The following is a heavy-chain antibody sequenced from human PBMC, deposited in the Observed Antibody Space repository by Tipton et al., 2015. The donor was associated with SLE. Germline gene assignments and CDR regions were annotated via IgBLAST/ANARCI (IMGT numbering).Heavy chain of an antibody. Sequence: SLRLSCAASGFNFHGYDMHWVRQAPGKGLEWVAVIWNGGSNKFYAASVKGRFTISRDNSNNTLYLQMNRLRAEDTSVYYCARLVAPDGADDWGQGSLVAVSS. V-gene: IGHV3-33*08. D-gene: IGHD2-21*01. CDR3: ARLVAPDGADD. CDR1: GFNFHGYD. J-gene: IGHJ4*02. CDR2: IWNGGSNK.